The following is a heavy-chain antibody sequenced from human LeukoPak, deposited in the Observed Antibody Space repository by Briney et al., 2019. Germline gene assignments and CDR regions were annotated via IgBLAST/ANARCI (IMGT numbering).Heavy chain of an antibody. V-gene: IGHV1-69*06. CDR2: IIPIFGTA. CDR3: ARAYDYVWGSYREWYAFDI. Sequence: ASVKVSCKASGGTFSSYAVSWVRQAPGQGLEWMGGIIPIFGTANYAQKFQGRVTITADKSTSTAYMELSSLRSEDTAVYYCARAYDYVWGSYREWYAFDIWGQGTMVTVSS. CDR1: GGTFSSYA. J-gene: IGHJ3*02. D-gene: IGHD3-16*02.